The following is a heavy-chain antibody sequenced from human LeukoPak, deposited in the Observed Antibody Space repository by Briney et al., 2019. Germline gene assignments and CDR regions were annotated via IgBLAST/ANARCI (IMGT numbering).Heavy chain of an antibody. D-gene: IGHD3-3*01. CDR3: AKDLAPDFWSGSIPDY. J-gene: IGHJ4*02. CDR2: ISGSGGST. V-gene: IGHV3-23*01. Sequence: GGSLRLSCAASGFTFSSYAMSWVRQAPGKGLEWVSAISGSGGSTYYADSVKGRFTISRDNSKNTLYLQMNSLRAEDTAVYYCAKDLAPDFWSGSIPDYWGQGTPVTVSS. CDR1: GFTFSSYA.